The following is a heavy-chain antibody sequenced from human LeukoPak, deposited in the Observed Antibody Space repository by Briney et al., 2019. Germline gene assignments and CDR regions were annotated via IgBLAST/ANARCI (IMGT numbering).Heavy chain of an antibody. J-gene: IGHJ6*03. Sequence: SETLSLTCTVPGGSIRSGSYHWSWIRQSAGKGLEWIVRIYTNGSTNYNPSLKSRVTISVDTSKNQFSLKLSSVTAADTAVYYCARVEEGYGSGRRENYYYYYMDVWGKGTTVTISS. CDR2: IYTNGST. D-gene: IGHD3-10*01. V-gene: IGHV4-61*02. CDR3: ARVEEGYGSGRRENYYYYYMDV. CDR1: GGSIRSGSYH.